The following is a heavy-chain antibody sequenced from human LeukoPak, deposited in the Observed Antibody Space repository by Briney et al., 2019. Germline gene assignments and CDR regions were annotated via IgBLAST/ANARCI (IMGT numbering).Heavy chain of an antibody. V-gene: IGHV3-7*04. CDR1: GFTFSNHW. CDR3: ARGNWNYPGY. D-gene: IGHD1-7*01. Sequence: GGSLRLSCAASGFTFSNHWMIWVRQAPGKGLEWVASIKPDGNDKYYVDSVKGRFTISRDNAKNSLYLQLNSLRAEDTAVYFCARGNWNYPGYWGQGTLVTVSS. J-gene: IGHJ4*02. CDR2: IKPDGNDK.